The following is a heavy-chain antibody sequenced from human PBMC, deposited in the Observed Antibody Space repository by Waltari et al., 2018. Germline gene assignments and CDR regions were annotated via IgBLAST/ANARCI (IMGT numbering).Heavy chain of an antibody. CDR2: ISSSSSYI. CDR3: ARGDQGGVLEWSHFGY. CDR1: GFTFSSYS. D-gene: IGHD3-3*01. J-gene: IGHJ4*02. V-gene: IGHV3-21*01. Sequence: EVQLVESGGGLVKPGGSLRLSCAASGFTFSSYSMNWVRQAPGKGLEWFSSISSSSSYISYAGSSKGRFTISKDNAKNSLYLQMNSLGAEDTAVYYFARGDQGGVLEWSHFGYWGQGTLVTVSS.